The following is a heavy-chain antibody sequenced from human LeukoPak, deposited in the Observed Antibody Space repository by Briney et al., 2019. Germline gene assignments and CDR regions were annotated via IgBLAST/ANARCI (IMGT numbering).Heavy chain of an antibody. CDR3: AKDGSSRRDDGNLCC. CDR2: ITKSGHDT. D-gene: IGHD6-13*01. Sequence: LSGGSLRLSCAASGFSLSSYMLNWVRQAPGKGLEWVSDITKSGHDTFYADSVKGRFTISRDNSKNTVNLQMNSLRAEDTAIYYCAKDGSSRRDDGNLCCWGQGTLVTVSS. J-gene: IGHJ4*02. V-gene: IGHV3-23*01. CDR1: GFSLSSYM.